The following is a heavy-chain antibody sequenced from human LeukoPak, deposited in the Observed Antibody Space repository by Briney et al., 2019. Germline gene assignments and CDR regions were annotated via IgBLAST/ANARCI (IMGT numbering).Heavy chain of an antibody. CDR1: GFTFSSYA. D-gene: IGHD5/OR15-5a*01. V-gene: IGHV3-23*01. CDR3: ITVYDHVAR. J-gene: IGHJ4*02. Sequence: PGGSLRLSCAASGFTFSSYAMSWVRQAPGKGLEWVSTISGSGAYTYYADSVKGRFTISRDNSKNTLYLQMNTLKTEDTAVYFCITVYDHVARWGQGTLVTVSS. CDR2: ISGSGAYT.